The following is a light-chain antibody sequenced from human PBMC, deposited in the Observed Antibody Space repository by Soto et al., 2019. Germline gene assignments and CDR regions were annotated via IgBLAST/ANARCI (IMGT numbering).Light chain of an antibody. V-gene: IGKV1-33*01. J-gene: IGKJ1*01. CDR1: QDSSNY. Sequence: DIQMTQSPSSLSASVGDRAPITCPASQDSSNYLNWYQQKPGKAPKLLIYDASNLETGVPSRFSGSGSGTEFSLSISSLQPDDFATYYCQQYNSYSRTFGQGTKVDIK. CDR2: DAS. CDR3: QQYNSYSRT.